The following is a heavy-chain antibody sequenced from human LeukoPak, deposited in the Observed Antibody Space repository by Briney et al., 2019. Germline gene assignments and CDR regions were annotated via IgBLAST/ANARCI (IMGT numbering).Heavy chain of an antibody. CDR1: GYTFTSYG. CDR3: ARANPDVLLWFGESDAFDI. CDR2: ISAYNGNT. D-gene: IGHD3-10*01. J-gene: IGHJ3*02. Sequence: ASVKVSCKASGYTFTSYGISWVRQAPGQGLEWMGWISAYNGNTNYAQKLQGRVTMTTDTSTSTAYMELRSLRSDDTAVYYCARANPDVLLWFGESDAFDIWGQGTMVTVSS. V-gene: IGHV1-18*01.